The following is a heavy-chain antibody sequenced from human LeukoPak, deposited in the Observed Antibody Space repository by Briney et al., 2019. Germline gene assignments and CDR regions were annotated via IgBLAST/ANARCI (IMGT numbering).Heavy chain of an antibody. Sequence: GRSLRLSCEASGFTFDDYGMHWVRQAPGKGLEWVSGISWNNDYIAYADSVKGRFTISRDNAKNSLYLQMNSLRAEDTAVYYCAGRKDAFDIWGQGTMVTVSS. J-gene: IGHJ3*02. CDR1: GFTFDDYG. CDR2: ISWNNDYI. D-gene: IGHD1-14*01. V-gene: IGHV3-9*01. CDR3: AGRKDAFDI.